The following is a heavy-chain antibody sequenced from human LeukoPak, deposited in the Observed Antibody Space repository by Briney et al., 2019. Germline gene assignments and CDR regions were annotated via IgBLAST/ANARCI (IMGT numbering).Heavy chain of an antibody. V-gene: IGHV1-18*01. D-gene: IGHD2-2*01. CDR2: ISAYNGNT. J-gene: IGHJ5*02. CDR1: GYTFTSYG. Sequence: ASVKVSCKASGYTFTSYGISWVRQAPGQGLEWMGWISAYNGNTNYVQKLRGRVTMTTDTSTRTAYMELRSLRSDDTAVYYCARESYQSNWFDPWGQGTLVTVSS. CDR3: ARESYQSNWFDP.